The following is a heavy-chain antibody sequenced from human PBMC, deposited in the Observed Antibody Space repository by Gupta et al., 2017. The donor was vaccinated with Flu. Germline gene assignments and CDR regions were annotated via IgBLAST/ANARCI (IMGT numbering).Heavy chain of an antibody. D-gene: IGHD6-6*01. CDR2: ISSASSTI. Sequence: EVQVVESGGGLVQPGGSLRLSCAVSGFTFSSYSMIWVRQAPGKGLEWISYISSASSTIYYADSVKGRFTISRDNAQNSLYLQMSSLRDEDTAVYYCARLVSSGRVDYWGQGTLITVYS. J-gene: IGHJ4*02. CDR1: GFTFSSYS. CDR3: ARLVSSGRVDY. V-gene: IGHV3-48*02.